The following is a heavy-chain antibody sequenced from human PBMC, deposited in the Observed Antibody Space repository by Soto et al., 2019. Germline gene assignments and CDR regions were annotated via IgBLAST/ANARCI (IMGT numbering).Heavy chain of an antibody. CDR1: SGSITSSH. D-gene: IGHD3-22*01. CDR2: ISYRGST. V-gene: IGHV4-59*01. Sequence: QVHLQESGPGLVKPSETLSLTCSVSSGSITSSHWNWIRQPLGKPLEWLGYISYRGSTNYNPSLKSRLTISIDTSKSQISLRLTSMTTADTAVYYCASSGIVGREVNTWFDPWGQGTLVTVSS. J-gene: IGHJ5*02. CDR3: ASSGIVGREVNTWFDP.